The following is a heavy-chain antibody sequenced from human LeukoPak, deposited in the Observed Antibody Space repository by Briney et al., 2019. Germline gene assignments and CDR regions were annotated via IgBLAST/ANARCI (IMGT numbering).Heavy chain of an antibody. J-gene: IGHJ4*02. V-gene: IGHV4-4*09. D-gene: IGHD3-22*01. Sequence: SETLSLTCTVSGGSIGSYYWSWIRQPPGKGLEWIGYIYTSGSTNYNPSLKSRVTISVDTSKNQFSLKLSSVTAADTAVYYCAQYYYDSSGYSYFDYWGQGTLVTVSS. CDR3: AQYYYDSSGYSYFDY. CDR2: IYTSGST. CDR1: GGSIGSYY.